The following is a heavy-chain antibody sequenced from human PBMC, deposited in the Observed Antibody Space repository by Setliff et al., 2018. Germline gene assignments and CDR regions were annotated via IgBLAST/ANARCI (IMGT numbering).Heavy chain of an antibody. V-gene: IGHV3-23*01. Sequence: PGGSLRLSCAASGFTFSSYAINWVRQGPGKGLEWVSAISGGGSRTYYSDSVKGRFTISRDNSKNTLYFQMSSLRADDTAVYYCARDTSGRDAFDIWGQGTVVTVSS. CDR3: ARDTSGRDAFDI. CDR2: ISGGGSRT. CDR1: GFTFSSYA. J-gene: IGHJ3*02. D-gene: IGHD6-19*01.